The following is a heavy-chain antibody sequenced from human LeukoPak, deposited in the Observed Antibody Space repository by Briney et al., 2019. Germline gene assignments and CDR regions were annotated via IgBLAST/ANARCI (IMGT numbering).Heavy chain of an antibody. CDR2: ISAYNGNT. D-gene: IGHD6-19*01. J-gene: IGHJ5*02. V-gene: IGHV1-18*01. CDR3: ARDKRRGWSSEWFDP. Sequence: ASVKVSCKASGYTFTSYGISWVRQAPGQGLEWMGWISAYNGNTNYAQKLQGRVTMTTDTSTSTAYMELRSLRSDDTAVYYCARDKRRGWSSEWFDPWGQGTLVTVSS. CDR1: GYTFTSYG.